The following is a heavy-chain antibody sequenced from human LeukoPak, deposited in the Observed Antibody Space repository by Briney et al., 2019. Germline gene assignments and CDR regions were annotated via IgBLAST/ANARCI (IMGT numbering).Heavy chain of an antibody. CDR2: IWYDGSNK. V-gene: IGHV3-33*01. Sequence: GGSLRLSCAASGFTFSSYGMHWVRQAPGKGLEWVAVIWYDGSNKYYADSVEGRFTISRDNSKNTLYLQMNSLRAEDTGVYYCARDGHPFDSWGQGTLVTVSS. J-gene: IGHJ4*02. CDR1: GFTFSSYG. CDR3: ARDGHPFDS.